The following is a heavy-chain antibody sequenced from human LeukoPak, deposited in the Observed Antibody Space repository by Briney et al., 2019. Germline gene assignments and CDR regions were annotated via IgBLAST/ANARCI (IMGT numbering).Heavy chain of an antibody. CDR2: ISPSGTTI. CDR3: ARETFGTVYSDY. Sequence: GGSLRLSCATSGFTFSTYEMNWVRQAPGKGLEWVSYISPSGTTIYYAESVKGRFTISRDNAKNSVYLQMNTLRVEDTAVYYCARETFGTVYSDYWGQGILVTVSS. CDR1: GFTFSTYE. V-gene: IGHV3-48*03. J-gene: IGHJ4*02. D-gene: IGHD1-1*01.